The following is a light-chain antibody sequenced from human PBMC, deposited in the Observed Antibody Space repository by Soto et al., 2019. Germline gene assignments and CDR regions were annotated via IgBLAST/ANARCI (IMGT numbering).Light chain of an antibody. CDR3: QQYGTSPLT. Sequence: EIVLTQSPRTLSLSPGESATLSCTASQSVRSNSLAWYQQKPGQAPRLLMFGASGRATGTPPRFSGRGSGTDFTLTISRLEPEDFAVYYGQQYGTSPLTFGGGTKVDI. CDR2: GAS. J-gene: IGKJ4*01. CDR1: QSVRSNS. V-gene: IGKV3-20*01.